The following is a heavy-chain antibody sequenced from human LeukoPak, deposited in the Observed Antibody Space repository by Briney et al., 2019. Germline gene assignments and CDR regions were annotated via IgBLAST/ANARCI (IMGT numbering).Heavy chain of an antibody. CDR3: ARAMFRAGDY. J-gene: IGHJ4*02. Sequence: GGSLRLSCAASGFTFSSYEMNWVRQAPGKGLEWVSCISSSGSTIYYADSVKGRFTISRDNAKNSLDLQMNSLRAEDTAVYYCARAMFRAGDYWGQGTLVTVSS. CDR1: GFTFSSYE. D-gene: IGHD3-10*02. CDR2: ISSSGSTI. V-gene: IGHV3-48*03.